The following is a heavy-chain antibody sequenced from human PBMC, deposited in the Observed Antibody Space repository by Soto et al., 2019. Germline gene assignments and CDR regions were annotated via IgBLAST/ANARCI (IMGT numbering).Heavy chain of an antibody. CDR2: IYYSGST. CDR1: GGSISSYY. J-gene: IGHJ4*02. V-gene: IGHV4-59*12. D-gene: IGHD3-3*01. CDR3: ARGITIFGVVTSYYFDY. Sequence: SETLYLTCTVSGGSISSYYWSWIRQPPGKGLEWIGYIYYSGSTYYTPSLKSRVTISVDTSKNQFSLQLSSVTAADTAVYYCARGITIFGVVTSYYFDYWGQGTLVTVSS.